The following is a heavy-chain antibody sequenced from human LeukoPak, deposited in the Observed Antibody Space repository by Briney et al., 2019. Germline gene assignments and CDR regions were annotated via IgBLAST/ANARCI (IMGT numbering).Heavy chain of an antibody. D-gene: IGHD2-21*02. CDR1: GVSISNYY. CDR2: ISASGNT. J-gene: IGHJ4*02. V-gene: IGHV4-4*07. Sequence: PSETLSLTCTVSGVSISNYYWSWIRQPVGKGLEWIGRISASGNTNYNPSLKSRVTMSVDTSMNLFALKLSSVTAADTAVYYCARQGVATAIDYWGQGTLVTVSS. CDR3: ARQGVATAIDY.